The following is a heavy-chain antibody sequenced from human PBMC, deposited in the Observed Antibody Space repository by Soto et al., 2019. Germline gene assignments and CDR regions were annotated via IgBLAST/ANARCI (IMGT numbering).Heavy chain of an antibody. D-gene: IGHD4-17*01. CDR2: ISAYNGNT. V-gene: IGHV1-18*01. Sequence: GASVKVSCKASGYTFTSYGISWVRQAPGQGLEWMGWISAYNGNTNYAQKLQGRVTMTTDTSTSTAYMELRSLRSDDTAVYYCARDKGDYGDYFDWFDPWGQGTLVTVSS. J-gene: IGHJ5*02. CDR3: ARDKGDYGDYFDWFDP. CDR1: GYTFTSYG.